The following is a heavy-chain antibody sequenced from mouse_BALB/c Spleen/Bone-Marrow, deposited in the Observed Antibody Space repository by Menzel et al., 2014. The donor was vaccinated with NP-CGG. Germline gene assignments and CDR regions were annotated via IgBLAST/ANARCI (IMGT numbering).Heavy chain of an antibody. Sequence: EVKLMESGGGLVKPGGSLKLSCAASGFAFSSYDMSWVRQTPEKRLEWVAYISSGGGSTYYPDTVKGRFTISRDNAKNTLYLQMSSLKSEDTAMYYCARLDYGNYEGGAMDYWGQGTSVTVPP. CDR2: ISSGGGST. D-gene: IGHD2-1*01. CDR3: ARLDYGNYEGGAMDY. CDR1: GFAFSSYD. V-gene: IGHV5-12-1*01. J-gene: IGHJ4*01.